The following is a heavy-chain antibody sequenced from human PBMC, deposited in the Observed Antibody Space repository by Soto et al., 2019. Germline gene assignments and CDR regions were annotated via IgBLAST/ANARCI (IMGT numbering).Heavy chain of an antibody. V-gene: IGHV1-46*01. CDR3: ARDLLAAGSDALDI. Sequence: QMQLVQSGAEVKKPGASVKVSCKASGYTFTRHYIHWVRQAPGQGLEWMGIINSSGGHTYYAKKFQGRVAMISNTSTSTVYMELSSLRSEDTAVYYCARDLLAAGSDALDIWGQWTMVTVSS. J-gene: IGHJ3*02. CDR1: GYTFTRHY. CDR2: INSSGGHT. D-gene: IGHD6-13*01.